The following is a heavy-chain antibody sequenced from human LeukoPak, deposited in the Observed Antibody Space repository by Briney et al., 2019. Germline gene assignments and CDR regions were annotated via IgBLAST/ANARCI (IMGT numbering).Heavy chain of an antibody. CDR2: IWYGGSNK. Sequence: XXXLXCXXSGFTXSSYGXHWVRQAPGKXREGVAVIWYGGSNKYYADSVKGRFTISRDNSKNTLYLQMNSLRAEDTAVYYCAKAGDIVVVPAVNYYMDVWGKGTTVTVSS. CDR1: GFTXSSYG. J-gene: IGHJ6*03. D-gene: IGHD2-2*01. CDR3: AKAGDIVVVPAVNYYMDV. V-gene: IGHV3-30*18.